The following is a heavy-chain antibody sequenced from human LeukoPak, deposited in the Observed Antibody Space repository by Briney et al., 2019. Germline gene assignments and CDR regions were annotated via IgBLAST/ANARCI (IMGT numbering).Heavy chain of an antibody. CDR3: ARDLGYCTNGVCYGPDY. D-gene: IGHD2-8*01. CDR2: INPNSGGT. CDR1: GYTFTGYY. J-gene: IGHJ4*02. Sequence: AASVKVSCKASGYTFTGYYMHWVRQAPGQGLELMGWINPNSGGTNYAQKFQGRVTMTRDTSISTAYMELSRLRSDDTAVYYCARDLGYCTNGVCYGPDYWGQGTLVTVSS. V-gene: IGHV1-2*02.